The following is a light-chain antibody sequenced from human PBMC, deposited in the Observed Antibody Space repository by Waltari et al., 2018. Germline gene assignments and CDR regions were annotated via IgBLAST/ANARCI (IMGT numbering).Light chain of an antibody. CDR3: QQYYDTPLA. V-gene: IGKV4-1*01. CDR1: QSVLYSSDNKNY. CDR2: WAS. J-gene: IGKJ4*01. Sequence: DIVLTQSPDSLSVSLGERATINCKSSQSVLYSSDNKNYLAWYQQKPGQPPKLLIYWASAPESGVPDRFSGSGSGADFTLTISSLQAEDAAVYYCQQYYDTPLAFGGGTKVEIK.